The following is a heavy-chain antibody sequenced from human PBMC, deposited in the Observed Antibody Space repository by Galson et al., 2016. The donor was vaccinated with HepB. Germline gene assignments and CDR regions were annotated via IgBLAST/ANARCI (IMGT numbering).Heavy chain of an antibody. CDR2: ISSSGNT. CDR1: NGSINSGEYY. CDR3: ARSLPPEF. V-gene: IGHV4-30-4*01. Sequence: TLSLTCSVSNGSINSGEYYESWIRQPPGKGLEWIAYISSSGNTYYNPSLKSRIRISIDTSKNQFSLKVNSVTAADTAVYYCARSLPPEFWGQGTLVTVAS. D-gene: IGHD5/OR15-5a*01. J-gene: IGHJ4*02.